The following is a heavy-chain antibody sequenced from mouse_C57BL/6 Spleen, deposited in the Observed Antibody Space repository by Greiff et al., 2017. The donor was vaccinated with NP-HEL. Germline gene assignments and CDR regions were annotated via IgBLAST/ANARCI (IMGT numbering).Heavy chain of an antibody. V-gene: IGHV1-82*01. J-gene: IGHJ2*01. Sequence: VQLQQSGPELVKPGASVKISCKASGYAFSSSWMNWVKQRPGKGLEWIGRIYPGDGDTNYNGKFKGKATLTADKSSSTAYMQLSSLTSEDFAVYFCARWDYSNLDYWGQGTTLTVSS. CDR1: GYAFSSSW. CDR2: IYPGDGDT. D-gene: IGHD2-5*01. CDR3: ARWDYSNLDY.